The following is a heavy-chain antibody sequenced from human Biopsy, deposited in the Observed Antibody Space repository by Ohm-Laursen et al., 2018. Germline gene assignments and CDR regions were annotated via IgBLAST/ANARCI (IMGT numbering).Heavy chain of an antibody. Sequence: VKISCKASGGTFTNYAVSWVRHAPGQGLEWMGGIIPMFGTANYAQMFQGRVTISADESTSTSYMELSSLTTEDTTIYYCARGPHSGSHSCFDYWGRGTLVTVSS. D-gene: IGHD1-26*01. CDR3: ARGPHSGSHSCFDY. CDR2: IIPMFGTA. CDR1: GGTFTNYA. V-gene: IGHV1-69*13. J-gene: IGHJ4*02.